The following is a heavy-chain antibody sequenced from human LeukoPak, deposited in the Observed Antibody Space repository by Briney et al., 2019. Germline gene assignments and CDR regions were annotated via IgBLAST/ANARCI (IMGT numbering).Heavy chain of an antibody. Sequence: PSETLSLTCTVSGGSISSGGYYWSWIRQHPGKGLEWVGYIYYSGSTYYNPSLKSRVTISVDTSKNQFSLKLSSVTAADTAVYYCAREGWFGGLWYFDYWGQGTLVTVSS. J-gene: IGHJ4*02. CDR3: AREGWFGGLWYFDY. V-gene: IGHV4-31*03. CDR1: GGSISSGGYY. D-gene: IGHD3-10*01. CDR2: IYYSGST.